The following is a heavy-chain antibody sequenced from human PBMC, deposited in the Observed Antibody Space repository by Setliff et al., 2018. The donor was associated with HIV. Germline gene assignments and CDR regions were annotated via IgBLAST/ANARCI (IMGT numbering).Heavy chain of an antibody. CDR2: IYPGDSDT. CDR1: GNSLTIYW. V-gene: IGHV5-51*01. CDR3: ARHLSATGTFDY. J-gene: IGHJ4*02. D-gene: IGHD7-27*01. Sequence: GESLKISCKGSGNSLTIYWIGWVRQMPGKGLEWMGIIYPGDSDTRYSPSFQGQVTFSADKSISTAYLQWSSLKASDTAMYYCARHLSATGTFDYWGQGTLVTVSS.